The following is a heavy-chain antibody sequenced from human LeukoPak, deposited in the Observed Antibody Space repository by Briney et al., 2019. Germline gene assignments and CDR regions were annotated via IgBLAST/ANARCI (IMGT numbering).Heavy chain of an antibody. J-gene: IGHJ4*02. CDR2: IYYSGST. V-gene: IGHV4-59*12. Sequence: PSETLSLTCTVSGGSISSYYWSWIRQPPGEGLEWIGYIYYSGSTNYNPSLKSRVTISVDTSKNQFSLKLSSVTPEDTAVYYCARSGELGIIGYWGQGTLVTVSS. CDR3: ARSGELGIIGY. CDR1: GGSISSYY. D-gene: IGHD7-27*01.